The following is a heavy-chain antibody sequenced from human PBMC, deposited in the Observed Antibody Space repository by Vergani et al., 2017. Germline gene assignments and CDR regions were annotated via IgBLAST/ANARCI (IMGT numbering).Heavy chain of an antibody. Sequence: QVQLVESAGGVVQPGGSLRLSCAASGFTFSNFGMHWIRQAPGKGLEWLAYIGKDGINTRYRDAVKGRFTVSRDNSKNTLYLQMNSLRAEDTAVYYCARSLTTVTSRGTYYYYYGMDVWGQGTTVTVSS. CDR2: IGKDGINT. V-gene: IGHV3-30*02. CDR3: ARSLTTVTSRGTYYYYYGMDV. D-gene: IGHD4-17*01. CDR1: GFTFSNFG. J-gene: IGHJ6*02.